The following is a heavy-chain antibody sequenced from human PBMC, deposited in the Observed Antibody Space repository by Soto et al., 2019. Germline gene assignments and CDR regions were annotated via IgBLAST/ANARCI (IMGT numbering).Heavy chain of an antibody. V-gene: IGHV4-34*01. CDR2: INHSGST. CDR3: ARDKITGLFDY. Sequence: SETLSLTCAVYGGTFGGYYLTWIRQPPGTGLEWIGEINHSGSTNYNPPLKSRVTISVDTSKNQFSLKLTSVTAADTAVYYCARDKITGLFDYWGQGTQVTV. J-gene: IGHJ4*02. CDR1: GGTFGGYY. D-gene: IGHD2-8*02.